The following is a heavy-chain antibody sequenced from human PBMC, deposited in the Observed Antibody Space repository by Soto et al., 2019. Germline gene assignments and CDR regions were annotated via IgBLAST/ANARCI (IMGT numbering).Heavy chain of an antibody. CDR3: AITHLRFGEHHY. CDR1: GYTFTSYD. V-gene: IGHV1-8*01. Sequence: QVQLVQSGAEVKKPGASVKVSCKASGYTFTSYDINWVRQATGQGLEWMGWMNPNSGNTGYAQKFQGXVPXXRXPSISTAYMELSSLRSEDTAVYYCAITHLRFGEHHYWGQGTLVTVSS. D-gene: IGHD3-10*01. CDR2: MNPNSGNT. J-gene: IGHJ4*02.